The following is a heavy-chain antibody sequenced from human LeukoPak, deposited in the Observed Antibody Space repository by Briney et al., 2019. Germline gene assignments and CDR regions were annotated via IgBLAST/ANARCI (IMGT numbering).Heavy chain of an antibody. Sequence: GGPLNLSWQPSELPFSGYARTWVRQAPGKGLNWVGRSKNKANNYITQYAAFVQGRFTISRDNSKNSLYLQINSLKTEDTAVYYCARDSSGQGDYWGQGTLVTVSS. V-gene: IGHV3-72*01. CDR1: ELPFSGYA. D-gene: IGHD3-22*01. CDR3: ARDSSGQGDY. CDR2: SKNKANNYIT. J-gene: IGHJ4*02.